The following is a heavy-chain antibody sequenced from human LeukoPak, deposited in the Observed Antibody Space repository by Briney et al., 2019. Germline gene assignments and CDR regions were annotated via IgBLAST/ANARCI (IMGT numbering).Heavy chain of an antibody. D-gene: IGHD7-27*01. Sequence: GGSQRLSCAASGFTFSNYAMSWVRQAPGRGLEWVSVVSGSGGSTYYADSGRGRFTISRDNSKNTLYLQMNSLRAEDTAVFYCAKGGWGSDWYFDLWGRGTLVTVSS. CDR3: AKGGWGSDWYFDL. V-gene: IGHV3-23*01. J-gene: IGHJ2*01. CDR2: VSGSGGST. CDR1: GFTFSNYA.